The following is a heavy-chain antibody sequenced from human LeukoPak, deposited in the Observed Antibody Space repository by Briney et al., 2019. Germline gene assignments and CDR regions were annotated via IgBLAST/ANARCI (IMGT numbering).Heavy chain of an antibody. Sequence: ASVKVSCKASGYTFTSYGISWVRQAPGQGLEWMGWISAYNRNTNYAQKLQGRVTMTTDTSTSTAYMELRSLRSDDTAVYYCARGLYCSSSTSCYDYGMDVWGQGTTVTVSS. CDR3: ARGLYCSSSTSCYDYGMDV. CDR2: ISAYNRNT. J-gene: IGHJ6*02. V-gene: IGHV1-18*01. CDR1: GYTFTSYG. D-gene: IGHD2-2*01.